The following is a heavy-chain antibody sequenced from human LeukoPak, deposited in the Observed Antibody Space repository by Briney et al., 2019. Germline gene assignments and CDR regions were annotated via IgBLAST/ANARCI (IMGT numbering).Heavy chain of an antibody. V-gene: IGHV2-5*02. D-gene: IGHD3-9*01. CDR1: GFSFSTSGVG. J-gene: IGHJ4*02. CDR3: ARSPYYDILTGSRGTFDY. CDR2: IYWDEDK. Sequence: SGPTLVKPTQTLTLTCTFSGFSFSTSGVGVGWIRQPPGKALEWLAVIYWDEDKRYRPSLKSRPTITKDTSKNQVVLTMTNMDPVDTATYHCARSPYYDILTGSRGTFDYWGRGILVTVSS.